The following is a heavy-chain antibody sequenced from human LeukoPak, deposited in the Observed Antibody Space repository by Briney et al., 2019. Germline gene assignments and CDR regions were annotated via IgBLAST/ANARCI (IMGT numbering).Heavy chain of an antibody. V-gene: IGHV1-2*02. Sequence: ASVKVSCKASGYTFTGYYMHWVRQAPGQGLEWMEWINPNSGGTNYAQKFQGRVSMTADTSTSTAYMELRSLRSDDTAAYYCARSGRGTYYYFDLWGQGTLVTVSS. J-gene: IGHJ4*02. CDR2: INPNSGGT. D-gene: IGHD1-26*01. CDR1: GYTFTGYY. CDR3: ARSGRGTYYYFDL.